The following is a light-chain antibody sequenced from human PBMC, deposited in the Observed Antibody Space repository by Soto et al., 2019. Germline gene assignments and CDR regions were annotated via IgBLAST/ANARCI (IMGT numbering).Light chain of an antibody. CDR1: QSVSSY. CDR3: PQRSKWWIT. J-gene: IGKJ5*01. V-gene: IGKV3-11*01. Sequence: IVCTQSPATLSLSPGERATLSCRASQSVSSYLAWYQQKPGQAPRLLIYDASNRATGIPARFSGSGSGTDFTLTISSLEPEDFAVYYCPQRSKWWITFGQGTRL. CDR2: DAS.